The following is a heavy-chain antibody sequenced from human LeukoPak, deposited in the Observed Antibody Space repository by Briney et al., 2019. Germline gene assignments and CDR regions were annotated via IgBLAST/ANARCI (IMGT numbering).Heavy chain of an antibody. V-gene: IGHV4-31*03. D-gene: IGHD3-22*01. Sequence: SETLSLTCTVSGGSISSGGYYWSWIRQHPGKGLEWIGYIYYSGSTYYNPSLKSRVTISVDTSKNQFSLKLSSVTAADTAVYYCARADSDYYDSSGYPNYFDYWGQGTLVTVSS. CDR1: GGSISSGGYY. CDR2: IYYSGST. CDR3: ARADSDYYDSSGYPNYFDY. J-gene: IGHJ4*02.